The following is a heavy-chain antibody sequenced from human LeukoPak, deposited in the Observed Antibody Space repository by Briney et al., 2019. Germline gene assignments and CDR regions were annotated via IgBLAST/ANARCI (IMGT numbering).Heavy chain of an antibody. J-gene: IGHJ4*02. V-gene: IGHV3-48*03. D-gene: IGHD3-22*01. Sequence: GGSLRLSCAASGFTFSSYEMNWVRQAPGKGPEWVSYISSSGSTIYYADSVKGRFTISRDNAKNSLYLQMNSLRAEDTAVYYCASVTYYYDSSGYYHFDYWGQGTLVTVSS. CDR1: GFTFSSYE. CDR2: ISSSGSTI. CDR3: ASVTYYYDSSGYYHFDY.